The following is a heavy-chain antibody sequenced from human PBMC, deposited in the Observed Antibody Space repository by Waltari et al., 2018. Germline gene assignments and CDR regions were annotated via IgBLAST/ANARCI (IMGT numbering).Heavy chain of an antibody. CDR3: ARDRGRGIYLDS. CDR1: GASMSSGDW. J-gene: IGHJ4*02. D-gene: IGHD5-12*01. Sequence: QMQLQESGPGLVKPSGTLSVTCTVPGASMSSGDWWSWVRQSPEKGLGWIGQIQRSGRTHYNPSFESRVSISIDTSNNQFSLKVSSTTAADTAVYYCARDRGRGIYLDSWGRGTLVTVSA. CDR2: IQRSGRT. V-gene: IGHV4-4*02.